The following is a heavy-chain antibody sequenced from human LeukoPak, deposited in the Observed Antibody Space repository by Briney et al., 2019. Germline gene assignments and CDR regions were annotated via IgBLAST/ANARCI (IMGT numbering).Heavy chain of an antibody. CDR3: ASYLTSIPSGMDV. CDR1: GSTFSSYG. J-gene: IGHJ6*02. Sequence: TGGSLRLSCAASGSTFSSYGMHWVRQAPGKGLEWVAVIWYDGSNKYYADSVKGRFTISRDNGKNTLYLQMNSLRAEDTAVYYCASYLTSIPSGMDVWGQGATVTVSS. D-gene: IGHD1-26*01. CDR2: IWYDGSNK. V-gene: IGHV3-33*03.